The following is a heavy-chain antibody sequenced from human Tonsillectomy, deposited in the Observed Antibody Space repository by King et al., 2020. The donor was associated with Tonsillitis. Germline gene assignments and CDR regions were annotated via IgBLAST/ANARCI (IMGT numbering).Heavy chain of an antibody. D-gene: IGHD1-7*01. J-gene: IGHJ6*03. CDR3: ARGVRITGTTDYYFYYYMDV. CDR1: GFTFSSYS. CDR2: ISSSSSYI. V-gene: IGHV3-21*01. Sequence: VQLVESGGGLVKPGGSLRLSCAASGFTFSSYSMNWVRQAPGKGLEWVSSISSSSSYIYYADSVKGRFTISRDNAKNSLYLQMNSLRAEDTAVYYCARGVRITGTTDYYFYYYMDVWGKGAPVTVSS.